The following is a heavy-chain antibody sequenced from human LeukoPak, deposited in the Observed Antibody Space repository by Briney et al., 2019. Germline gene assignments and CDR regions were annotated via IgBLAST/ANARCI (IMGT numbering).Heavy chain of an antibody. J-gene: IGHJ5*02. CDR1: GGSFSGYY. V-gene: IGHV4-34*01. Sequence: SETLSLTCAVYGGSFSGYYWSWIRQPPGKGLEWIGEINHSGSTNYNPSLKSRVTISVDTSKSQFSLNLSSVTAAATAVSYFAGGEIVQMVYATVDSRTKSCNWFDPWGQGTLVTVSS. CDR3: AGGEIVQMVYATVDSRTKSCNWFDP. D-gene: IGHD2-8*01. CDR2: INHSGST.